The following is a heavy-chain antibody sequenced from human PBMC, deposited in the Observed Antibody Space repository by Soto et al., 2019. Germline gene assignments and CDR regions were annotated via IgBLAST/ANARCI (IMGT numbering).Heavy chain of an antibody. CDR3: ARDGCSSTSCYRTILGWFDP. V-gene: IGHV3-33*01. CDR2: IWYDGSNK. J-gene: IGHJ5*02. D-gene: IGHD2-2*01. CDR1: GFTFSSYG. Sequence: GGSLRLSCAAPGFTFSSYGMHWVSQAPGKGLEWVAVIWYDGSNKYYADSVKGRFTISRDNSKNTLYLQMNSLRAEDTAVYYCARDGCSSTSCYRTILGWFDPWGQGTLVTVSS.